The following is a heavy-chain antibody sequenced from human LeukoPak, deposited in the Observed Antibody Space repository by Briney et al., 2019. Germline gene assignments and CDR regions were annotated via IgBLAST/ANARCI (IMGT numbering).Heavy chain of an antibody. V-gene: IGHV4-38-2*02. J-gene: IGHJ4*02. CDR3: ARVVVNSYYFGY. Sequence: SETLSLTCTVSGYSISSGYYWGWIRQPPGKGLEWIGSIYHSGSTYYNPSLKSRVTISVDTSKNQFSLKLSSVTAADTAVYYCARVVVNSYYFGYWGQGTLVTVSS. D-gene: IGHD3-22*01. CDR2: IYHSGST. CDR1: GYSISSGYY.